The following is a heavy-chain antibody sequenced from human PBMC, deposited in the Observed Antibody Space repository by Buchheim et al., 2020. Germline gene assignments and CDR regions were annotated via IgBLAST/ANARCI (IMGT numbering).Heavy chain of an antibody. CDR1: GFTLSSYS. CDR3: AKRGGSTYYFDY. J-gene: IGHJ4*01. Sequence: EVQLLESGGGLVQPGGSLRLSCAASGFTLSSYSMSWVRQAPGKGLEWVSSMSGSGGGTYYADSLKGRFAISRDSSKNTLYLQMNGLRADDTAVYYCAKRGGSTYYFDYWGHGTL. CDR2: MSGSGGGT. V-gene: IGHV3-23*01. D-gene: IGHD2-15*01.